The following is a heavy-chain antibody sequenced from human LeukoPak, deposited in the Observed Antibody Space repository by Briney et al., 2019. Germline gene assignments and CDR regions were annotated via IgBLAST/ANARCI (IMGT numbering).Heavy chain of an antibody. CDR2: IYPGDSDT. V-gene: IGHV5-51*01. CDR3: VRQDGTAKHFFDY. D-gene: IGHD2-21*02. Sequence: GESLKISCKGSGYSFSNYWIAWVRQMPGKGLEWMGIIYPGDSDTRYSPSFQGQVTISADKSITTAYLQWSSLKASDTAMYYCVRQDGTAKHFFDYWGQGTLVTVSS. J-gene: IGHJ4*02. CDR1: GYSFSNYW.